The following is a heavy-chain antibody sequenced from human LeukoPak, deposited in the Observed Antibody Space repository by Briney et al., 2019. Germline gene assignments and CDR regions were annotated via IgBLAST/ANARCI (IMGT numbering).Heavy chain of an antibody. CDR1: GGSFSGYY. Sequence: SETLSLTCAVYGGSFSGYYWSWIRQPPGKGLEWIGEINHSGSTNYNPSLKSRVTISVDTSKNQFSLKLSSVTAADTAVYYCARGHGGISGNYYMDVWGKGTTVTVSS. D-gene: IGHD4-23*01. CDR3: ARGHGGISGNYYMDV. CDR2: INHSGST. J-gene: IGHJ6*03. V-gene: IGHV4-34*01.